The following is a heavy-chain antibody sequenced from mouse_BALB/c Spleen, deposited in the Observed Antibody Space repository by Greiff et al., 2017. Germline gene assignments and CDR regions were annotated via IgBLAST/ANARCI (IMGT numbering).Heavy chain of an antibody. CDR2: INPYNDGT. Sequence: VQLKESGPELVKPGASVKMSCKASGYTFTSYVMHWVKQKPGQGLEWIGYINPYNDGTKYNEKFKGKATLTSDKSSSTAYMELSSLTSEDSAVYYCARYDYDGNYAMDYWGQGTSVTVSS. J-gene: IGHJ4*01. CDR3: ARYDYDGNYAMDY. CDR1: GYTFTSYV. V-gene: IGHV1-14*01. D-gene: IGHD2-4*01.